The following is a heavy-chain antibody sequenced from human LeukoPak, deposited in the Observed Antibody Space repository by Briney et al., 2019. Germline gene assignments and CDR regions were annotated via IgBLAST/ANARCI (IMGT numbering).Heavy chain of an antibody. J-gene: IGHJ3*02. Sequence: GESLKSSCKGSGYGFTSYWIGWGRRMPGKGGGWMGIIYPGDSDSRYSPSFQGQVTISADKSISTAYLQWSSLKASDTAMYYCARPIYYYDSSGYYGGNAVDIWGQGTMVTVSS. CDR3: ARPIYYYDSSGYYGGNAVDI. CDR1: GYGFTSYW. V-gene: IGHV5-51*01. D-gene: IGHD3-22*01. CDR2: IYPGDSDS.